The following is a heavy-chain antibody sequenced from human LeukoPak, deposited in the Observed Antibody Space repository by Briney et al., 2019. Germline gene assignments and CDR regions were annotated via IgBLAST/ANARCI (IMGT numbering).Heavy chain of an antibody. J-gene: IGHJ4*02. CDR1: GYTFTGFG. Sequence: GASVKVSCKASGYTFTGFGITWVRQAPGQGPEWMGWISIGDGNTHYGQKFQDRVSMTRDIGSNTAFLELRSLRSDDTAVYFCSRSYHSTSWYYFDLWGQGTLVIVSS. V-gene: IGHV1-18*01. D-gene: IGHD2-2*01. CDR3: SRSYHSTSWYYFDL. CDR2: ISIGDGNT.